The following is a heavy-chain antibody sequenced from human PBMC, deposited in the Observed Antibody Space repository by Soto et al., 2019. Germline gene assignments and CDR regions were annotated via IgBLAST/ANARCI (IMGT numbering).Heavy chain of an antibody. V-gene: IGHV1-8*01. D-gene: IGHD4-4*01. CDR3: AKDYSNYVNYYYYGMDV. Sequence: QVQLVQSGAEVKKPGASVKVSCKASGYTFTSYDINWVRQATGQGLEWMGWMNPNSGNTGYAQKFQGRVTMTRNTSASTXYMELSSLRSEDTAVYYCAKDYSNYVNYYYYGMDVWGQGTTVTVSS. CDR1: GYTFTSYD. J-gene: IGHJ6*02. CDR2: MNPNSGNT.